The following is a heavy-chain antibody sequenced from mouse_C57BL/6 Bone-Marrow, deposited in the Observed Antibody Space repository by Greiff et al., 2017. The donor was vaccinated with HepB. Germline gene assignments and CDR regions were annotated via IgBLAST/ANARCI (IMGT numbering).Heavy chain of an antibody. CDR1: GYSFTGYF. Sequence: DVHLVESGPELVKPGDSVKISCKASGYSFTGYFMNWVMQSHGKSLEWIGRINPYNGDTFYNQKFKGKATLTVDKSSSTAHMELRSLTSEDSAVYYCARAGAWGGYFWFAYWGQGTLVTVSA. D-gene: IGHD2-3*01. CDR3: ARAGAWGGYFWFAY. J-gene: IGHJ3*01. CDR2: INPYNGDT. V-gene: IGHV1-20*01.